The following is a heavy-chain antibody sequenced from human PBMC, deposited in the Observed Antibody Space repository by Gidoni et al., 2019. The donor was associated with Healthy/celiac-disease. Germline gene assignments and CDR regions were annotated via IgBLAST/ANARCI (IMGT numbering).Heavy chain of an antibody. Sequence: EVQLVESGGGLIQPGVSLSLSCAASGFTVSNNYMSWVRQAPGKGLEWVSVIYSGGSTNYADSVKDRFTISRDNSKNTLYLQMSSLRAEDTAVYYCARDLGTGVDYWGQGTLVTVSS. CDR1: GFTVSNNY. V-gene: IGHV3-53*01. CDR2: IYSGGST. J-gene: IGHJ4*02. CDR3: ARDLGTGVDY. D-gene: IGHD3-10*01.